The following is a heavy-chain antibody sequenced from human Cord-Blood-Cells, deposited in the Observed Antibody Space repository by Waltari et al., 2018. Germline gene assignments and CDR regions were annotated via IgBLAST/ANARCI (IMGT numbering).Heavy chain of an antibody. CDR3: ARQEFALVQGVIIDY. V-gene: IGHV4-39*01. Sequence: QLQLQESGPGLVKPSETLSLTCTVSGGSISSSSYYWGWIRQPPGKGLEWIGSIYYSGSTYYNPSLKSRVTISVDTSKNQFSLKRSSVTAADTAVYYCARQEFALVQGVIIDYWGQGTLVTVSS. J-gene: IGHJ4*02. CDR1: GGSISSSSYY. D-gene: IGHD3-10*01. CDR2: IYYSGST.